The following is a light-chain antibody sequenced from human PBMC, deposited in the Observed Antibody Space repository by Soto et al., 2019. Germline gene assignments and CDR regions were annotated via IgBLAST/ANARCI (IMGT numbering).Light chain of an antibody. CDR3: QQYYSYPPIT. J-gene: IGKJ5*01. V-gene: IGKV1-8*01. CDR2: AAS. Sequence: AIRMTQSPSSLSASTGDRVTITCRASQGISSYLAWYQQKPGKAPKLLIYAASTLQSGVPSRFSGSGSGTDFTLTISCLQSEDFATYYCQQYYSYPPITVGQGTRLEI. CDR1: QGISSY.